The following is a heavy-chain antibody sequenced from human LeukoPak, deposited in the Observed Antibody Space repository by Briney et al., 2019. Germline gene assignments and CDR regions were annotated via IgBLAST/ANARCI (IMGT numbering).Heavy chain of an antibody. J-gene: IGHJ4*02. CDR2: INENSRYT. Sequence: MSGGSLLLSCAGSGFPFRSYAMDWVRPAPGKGLGWVSSINENSRYTYYADSVKGRFTISRDNAKNSLYLQMNSLRVEDTAVYYCTRSGTRLGTDFDYWGQGTLVTVSS. D-gene: IGHD3-16*01. V-gene: IGHV3-21*01. CDR3: TRSGTRLGTDFDY. CDR1: GFPFRSYA.